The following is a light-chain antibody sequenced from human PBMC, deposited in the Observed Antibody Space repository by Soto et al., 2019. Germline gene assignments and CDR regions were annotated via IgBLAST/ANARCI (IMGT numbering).Light chain of an antibody. V-gene: IGKV3-15*01. CDR1: QSVGNN. J-gene: IGKJ2*01. CDR3: QQYDKWPYT. CDR2: GAF. Sequence: EVVLTQSPATLSVSPGERATLSCRTSQSVGNNLAWYQQKPGQAPRLLMYGAFIRAPGLPVSFRGTGSGTEFTLTISGLQSEGVALYYCQQYDKWPYTFGQGTKVDIK.